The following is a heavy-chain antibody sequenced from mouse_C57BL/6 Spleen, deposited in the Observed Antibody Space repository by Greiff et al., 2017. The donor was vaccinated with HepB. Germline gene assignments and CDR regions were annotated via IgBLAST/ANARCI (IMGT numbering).Heavy chain of an antibody. CDR3: SGDYDNGGDAMDY. J-gene: IGHJ4*01. Sequence: QVQLQQSGAELAKPGASVKLSCKASGYTFTNYWMHWVKQRPGQGLEWIGYINPSSGYTKYNQKFKDKATLTADKSSSTAYMQLSSLTYEDSAVYYCSGDYDNGGDAMDYWGQGTSVTVSS. CDR1: GYTFTNYW. D-gene: IGHD2-4*01. V-gene: IGHV1-7*01. CDR2: INPSSGYT.